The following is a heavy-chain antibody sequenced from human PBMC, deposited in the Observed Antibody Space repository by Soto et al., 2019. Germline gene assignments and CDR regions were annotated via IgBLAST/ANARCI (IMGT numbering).Heavy chain of an antibody. Sequence: QVQLVESGGGVVQPGRSLRLSCAASGFTFSSYAMHWVRQAPGKGLEWVAVISYDGSNKYYADSVKGRFTISRDNSKNTLNLQMNSLRLKDTAVYYCARPLWRDDYNWGYFDLWGRGTLVTVSS. J-gene: IGHJ2*01. V-gene: IGHV3-30-3*01. CDR3: ARPLWRDDYNWGYFDL. D-gene: IGHD4-4*01. CDR1: GFTFSSYA. CDR2: ISYDGSNK.